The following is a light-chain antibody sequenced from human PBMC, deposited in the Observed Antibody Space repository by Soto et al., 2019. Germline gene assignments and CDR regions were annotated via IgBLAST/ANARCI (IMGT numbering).Light chain of an antibody. Sequence: DIQMTQSPSTLSASVGDRVTITCRASQSISSWLAWYQQKPGKAPKLLIYDASSLESGFPSRFSGSGSGTEFPLTISSLQPDDFATYYCQQYNSYPWTFGQGTKVEIK. CDR2: DAS. J-gene: IGKJ1*01. CDR1: QSISSW. V-gene: IGKV1-5*01. CDR3: QQYNSYPWT.